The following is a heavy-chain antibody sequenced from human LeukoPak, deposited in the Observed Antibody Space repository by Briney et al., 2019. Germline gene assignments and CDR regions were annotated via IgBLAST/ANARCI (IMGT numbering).Heavy chain of an antibody. CDR2: ISSSSSYI. D-gene: IGHD1-1*01. CDR1: GFNFSSYA. J-gene: IGHJ4*02. Sequence: GSLRLSCAASGFNFSSYAMNWVRQAPGKGLEWVSSISSSSSYIYYTDSVNGRFTISRDNAKNSLYLQMDSLRAEDTAVYYCVGKVATGGRGQGTLVTVSS. CDR3: VGKVATGG. V-gene: IGHV3-21*01.